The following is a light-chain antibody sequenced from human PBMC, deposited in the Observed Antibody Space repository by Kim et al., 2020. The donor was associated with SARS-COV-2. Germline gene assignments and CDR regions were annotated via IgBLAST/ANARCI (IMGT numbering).Light chain of an antibody. CDR1: QSISSW. Sequence: GDRVTITCRDSQSISSWLAWYQQKPGKAPKLLIYDASSLESGVPSRFSGSGSGTEFTLTISSLQPDDFATYYCQQYNSYPWTFGQGTKVDIK. V-gene: IGKV1-5*01. CDR3: QQYNSYPWT. CDR2: DAS. J-gene: IGKJ1*01.